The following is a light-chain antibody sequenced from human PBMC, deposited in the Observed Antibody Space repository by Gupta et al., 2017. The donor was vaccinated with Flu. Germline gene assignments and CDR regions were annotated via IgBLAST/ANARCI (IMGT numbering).Light chain of an antibody. CDR3: QQYNIFPLT. CDR2: AAS. CDR1: KGISSW. V-gene: IGKV1D-16*01. Sequence: DVQMTQVPTSLSAAGGDRVTISCRASKGISSWLAWYQQKPEKAPRSLIYAASSLQSGVPSRFSGSGSGTDFTLTISSLQPEDVATYYCQQYNIFPLTFGGGTRVEIK. J-gene: IGKJ4*01.